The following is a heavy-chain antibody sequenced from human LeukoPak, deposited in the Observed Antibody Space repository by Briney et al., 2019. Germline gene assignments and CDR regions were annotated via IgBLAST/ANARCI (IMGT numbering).Heavy chain of an antibody. J-gene: IGHJ4*02. CDR2: IWYDGSNK. Sequence: GGSLRLSCAASGFTFSSFGMHWVRQAPGKGLEWVAVIWYDGSNKYYADSVKGRFTISRDNSENTLYLQMNSLRAEDTAVYCCARDETTGVLHFDYWGQGTLVTVSS. CDR3: ARDETTGVLHFDY. CDR1: GFTFSSFG. V-gene: IGHV3-33*01. D-gene: IGHD4-11*01.